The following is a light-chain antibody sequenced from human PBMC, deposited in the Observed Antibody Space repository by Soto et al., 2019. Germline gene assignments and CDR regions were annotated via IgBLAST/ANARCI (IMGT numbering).Light chain of an antibody. Sequence: DIQLTQSPSTLSGSVGDRHTLPCRASQTISSWLAWYEQQPGKAPKVLIYKTSSLASGVRSRVSGSGAGTEFTLTISSLQPADFETDDCQQRHRSPITFGQGTRLEIK. CDR1: QTISSW. CDR3: QQRHRSPIT. V-gene: IGKV1-5*03. CDR2: KTS. J-gene: IGKJ5*01.